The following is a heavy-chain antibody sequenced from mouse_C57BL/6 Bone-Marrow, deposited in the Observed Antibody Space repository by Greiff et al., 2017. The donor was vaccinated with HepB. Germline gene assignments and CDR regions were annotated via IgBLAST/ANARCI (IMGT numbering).Heavy chain of an antibody. D-gene: IGHD3-2*02. CDR1: GYTFTSYW. V-gene: IGHV1-64*01. Sequence: QVQLQQPGAELVKPGASVKLSCKASGYTFTSYWMHWVKQRPGQGLEWIGMIHPNSGSTNYNEKFKSKATLTVDKSSSTAYMQLSSLTSEDSAVYYCARSGGGKTSYWYFDVWGTGTTVTVSS. CDR3: ARSGGGKTSYWYFDV. J-gene: IGHJ1*03. CDR2: IHPNSGST.